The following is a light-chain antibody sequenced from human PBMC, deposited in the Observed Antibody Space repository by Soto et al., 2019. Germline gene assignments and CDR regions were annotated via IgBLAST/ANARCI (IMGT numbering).Light chain of an antibody. Sequence: QSALTQPASVSGSPGQSITISCTGTSSDVGAYNYVSWYQQHPGKAPKLMIYDVSNRPSGVSNRFSGSKSGNTASLTISGLQAEDEADYYCSSYTTSTTLEVLGGGTKLTVL. J-gene: IGLJ2*01. CDR1: SSDVGAYNY. V-gene: IGLV2-14*01. CDR2: DVS. CDR3: SSYTTSTTLEV.